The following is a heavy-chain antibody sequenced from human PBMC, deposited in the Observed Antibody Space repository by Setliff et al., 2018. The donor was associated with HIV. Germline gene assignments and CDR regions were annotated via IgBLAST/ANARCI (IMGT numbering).Heavy chain of an antibody. Sequence: SSETLSLTCTVSRGSIKYYFWSWIRQPPGKGLECIGHISYSGTTNYNPSLESRVSISVDTSKNQFSLKLKSVTAADTAVYYCARDRSNWNYGKNYMDVWGKGTTVTVSS. V-gene: IGHV4-59*12. CDR1: RGSIKYYF. D-gene: IGHD1-7*01. CDR3: ARDRSNWNYGKNYMDV. CDR2: ISYSGTT. J-gene: IGHJ6*03.